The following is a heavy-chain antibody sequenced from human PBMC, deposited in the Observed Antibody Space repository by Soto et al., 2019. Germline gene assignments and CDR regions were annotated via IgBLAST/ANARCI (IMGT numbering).Heavy chain of an antibody. CDR3: ARASGAPSYYAMDV. V-gene: IGHV5-51*01. D-gene: IGHD6-19*01. J-gene: IGHJ6*02. CDR1: GYSFTNYW. Sequence: GESLKISCKGSGYSFTNYWIGWVRQMPGKGLEWMAIIYPVDSDTRYSPSFQGQVTISADKSISTAYLQWSSLQASDSAMYFCARASGAPSYYAMDVWGQGTTVTVSS. CDR2: IYPVDSDT.